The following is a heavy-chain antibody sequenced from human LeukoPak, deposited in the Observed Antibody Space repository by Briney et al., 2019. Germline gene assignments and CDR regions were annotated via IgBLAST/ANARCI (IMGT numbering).Heavy chain of an antibody. D-gene: IGHD3-3*01. CDR1: GFTFSSYA. J-gene: IGHJ6*04. V-gene: IGHV3-23*01. CDR2: ISESGDIT. CDR3: ATPAPSFDFWILDV. Sequence: GGSLRLSCAASGFTFSSYAMSWLRQAPGKGLDWVSAISESGDITYYADSVEGRFTISRDNSKTTLYLQMDSLRADDTAVYYCATPAPSFDFWILDVWGKGTTVTVSS.